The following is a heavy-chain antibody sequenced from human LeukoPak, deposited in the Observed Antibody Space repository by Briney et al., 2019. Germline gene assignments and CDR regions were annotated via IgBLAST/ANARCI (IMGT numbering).Heavy chain of an antibody. Sequence: GGCLRLSCAASRITFTYWMSWVRQAPGKGLEWVANIKQDGSEKYYVDSVKGRFTISRDNAKKSLFLQMNSLRAQDTAVYYCASSFSDDFWSGHFWGQGTLVTVSS. J-gene: IGHJ4*02. V-gene: IGHV3-7*01. CDR3: ASSFSDDFWSGHF. CDR1: RITFTYW. D-gene: IGHD3-3*01. CDR2: IKQDGSEK.